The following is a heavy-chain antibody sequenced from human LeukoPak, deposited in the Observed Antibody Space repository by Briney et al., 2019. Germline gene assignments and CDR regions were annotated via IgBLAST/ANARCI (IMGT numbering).Heavy chain of an antibody. D-gene: IGHD2-15*01. V-gene: IGHV3-23*01. CDR2: ISGSGGST. Sequence: GGSLRLSCAASGFTFSNYAMSWVRQAPGKGLEWVSAISGSGGSTYYADSVKGRFTISRDNSKNTLYLQMNSLRAEDTAVYYCAKGPPRGYCSGGSCYFDYWGQGTLVTVSS. CDR1: GFTFSNYA. CDR3: AKGPPRGYCSGGSCYFDY. J-gene: IGHJ4*02.